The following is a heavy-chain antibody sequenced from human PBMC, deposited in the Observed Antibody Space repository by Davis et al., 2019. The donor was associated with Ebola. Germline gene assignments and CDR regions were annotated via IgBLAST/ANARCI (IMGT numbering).Heavy chain of an antibody. Sequence: PSETLSLTCAVYGGSFSGYYWSWIRQPPGKGLEWIGEINHSGSTNYNPSLKSRVTISVDTSKNQFSLKLSSVTAADTAGYYCARVKATVRGFDYWGQGTLVTVSS. CDR1: GGSFSGYY. CDR3: ARVKATVRGFDY. D-gene: IGHD4-11*01. J-gene: IGHJ4*02. CDR2: INHSGST. V-gene: IGHV4-34*01.